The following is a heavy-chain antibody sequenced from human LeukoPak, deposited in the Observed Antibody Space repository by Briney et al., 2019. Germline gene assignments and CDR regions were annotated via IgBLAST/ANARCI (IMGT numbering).Heavy chain of an antibody. Sequence: SVKVSCKASGGTFSSYAVNWVRQAPGQGIEWMGRIIPILETTNYTQKLQDRVTVTADKSAVIVYMELSSLRPEDTAVYYCSRAALDGDYAWDQWGQGTLVTVSS. D-gene: IGHD4-17*01. V-gene: IGHV1-69*04. J-gene: IGHJ4*02. CDR2: IIPILETT. CDR1: GGTFSSYA. CDR3: SRAALDGDYAWDQ.